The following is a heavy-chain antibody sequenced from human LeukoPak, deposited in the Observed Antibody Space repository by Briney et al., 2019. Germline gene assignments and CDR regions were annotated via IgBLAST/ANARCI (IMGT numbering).Heavy chain of an antibody. J-gene: IGHJ5*02. V-gene: IGHV1-2*02. CDR1: GYTFTGYY. Sequence: ASVKVSCKASGYTFTGYYMHWARQAPGQGLEWMGWINPNSGGTNYAQKFQGRVTMTRDTSISTAYMELSRLRSDDTAVYYCARDKLGYCSSTSCSLKPYNWFDPWGQGTLVTVSS. CDR2: INPNSGGT. D-gene: IGHD2-2*01. CDR3: ARDKLGYCSSTSCSLKPYNWFDP.